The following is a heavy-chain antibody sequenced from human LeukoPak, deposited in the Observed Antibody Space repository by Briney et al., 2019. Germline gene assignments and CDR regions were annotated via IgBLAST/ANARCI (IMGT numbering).Heavy chain of an antibody. D-gene: IGHD2-15*01. V-gene: IGHV3-23*01. CDR3: AKGLPSGNSFDY. J-gene: IGHJ4*02. Sequence: GGSLRLSWAASGFTFSSYAMSWVRQAPGKGLEWVSVISGSGVSTYYADSVKGRFTISRDNSKNTLYLQMNSLRAEDTAVYYCAKGLPSGNSFDYWGQGTLVTDSS. CDR1: GFTFSSYA. CDR2: ISGSGVST.